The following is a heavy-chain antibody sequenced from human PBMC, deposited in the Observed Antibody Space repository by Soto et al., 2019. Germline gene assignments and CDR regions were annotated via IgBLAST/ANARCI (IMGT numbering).Heavy chain of an antibody. Sequence: QVQLVQSGAEVKKPGASVKVSCKASGYTFTSYDINWVRQATGQGLEWMGWMNPNSGNTGYAQKVQXXVTMNRNTSISTAYMELSSLRSEDTAVYYCAREKTFYGMDVWGQGTTVTLSS. V-gene: IGHV1-8*01. CDR1: GYTFTSYD. CDR2: MNPNSGNT. CDR3: AREKTFYGMDV. J-gene: IGHJ6*02.